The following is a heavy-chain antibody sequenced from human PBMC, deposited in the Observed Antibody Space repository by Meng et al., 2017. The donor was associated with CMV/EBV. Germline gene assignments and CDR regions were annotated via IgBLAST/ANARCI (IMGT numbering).Heavy chain of an antibody. CDR1: GFTFSSYA. Sequence: GESLKISCAASGFTFSSYAMSWVRQAPGKGLEWVSVIYSGGSSTYYADSVKGRFTISRDNSKNTLYLQMNSLRAEDTAVYYCAKFYAAGLCYYYGMDVWGQGTTVTVSS. V-gene: IGHV3-23*03. CDR3: AKFYAAGLCYYYGMDV. D-gene: IGHD6-13*01. CDR2: IYSGGSST. J-gene: IGHJ6*02.